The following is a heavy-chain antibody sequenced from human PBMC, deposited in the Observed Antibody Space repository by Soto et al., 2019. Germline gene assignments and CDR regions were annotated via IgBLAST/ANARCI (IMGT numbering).Heavy chain of an antibody. Sequence: QVQMQQSGPGLVKPSQTLSLTCAVFGDSVSSNTAAWTWIRQSPSRGLEWLGRTYYRSKWYNDYAVSVKSRITINPDTSRNQFSLQLNSVTPEDTAVYYCARDLGAFDIWGQGTMVTVSS. J-gene: IGHJ3*02. CDR2: TYYRSKWYN. D-gene: IGHD7-27*01. V-gene: IGHV6-1*01. CDR1: GDSVSSNTAA. CDR3: ARDLGAFDI.